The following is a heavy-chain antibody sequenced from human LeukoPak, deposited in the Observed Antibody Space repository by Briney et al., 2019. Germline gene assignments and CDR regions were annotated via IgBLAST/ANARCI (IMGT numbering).Heavy chain of an antibody. Sequence: SETLSLTCTVSGGSISSYYWSWIRQPAGKGLEWIGRIYTSGSTNCNPSLKSRVTMSVDTSKNQFSLKLSSVTAADTAVYYCARGITIFGVANWFDPWGQGTLVTVSS. CDR3: ARGITIFGVANWFDP. V-gene: IGHV4-4*07. J-gene: IGHJ5*02. CDR1: GGSISSYY. D-gene: IGHD3-3*01. CDR2: IYTSGST.